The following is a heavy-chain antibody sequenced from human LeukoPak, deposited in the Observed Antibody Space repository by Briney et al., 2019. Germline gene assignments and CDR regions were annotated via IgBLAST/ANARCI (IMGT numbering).Heavy chain of an antibody. CDR2: ISAYNGNT. CDR1: GYTFTSYG. J-gene: IGHJ3*02. V-gene: IGHV1-18*01. D-gene: IGHD3-22*01. CDR3: ARDSQIYYYDSSGYHWMDAFDI. Sequence: ASVKVSCKASGYTFTSYGISWVRQAPGQGLEWMGWISAYNGNTNYAQKLQGRVTMTTDTSTSTAYMELRSLRSDDTAVYYCARDSQIYYYDSSGYHWMDAFDIWGQGTMVTVSS.